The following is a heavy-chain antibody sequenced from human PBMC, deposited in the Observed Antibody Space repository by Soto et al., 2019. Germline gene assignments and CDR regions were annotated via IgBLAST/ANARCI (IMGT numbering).Heavy chain of an antibody. CDR3: ARGLGGSYFPFDY. CDR2: IVPMLRTP. J-gene: IGHJ4*02. CDR1: GGSFSDYA. V-gene: IGHV1-69*11. D-gene: IGHD1-26*01. Sequence: QVQLVQSGAEVKKPGSSVKVPCKASGGSFSDYAINWVRQAPGPGLEWMGGIVPMLRTPNYARKFQGRVTITADESTSTVSMELTSLTSDDTAVYYCARGLGGSYFPFDYWGQGTLVTVSS.